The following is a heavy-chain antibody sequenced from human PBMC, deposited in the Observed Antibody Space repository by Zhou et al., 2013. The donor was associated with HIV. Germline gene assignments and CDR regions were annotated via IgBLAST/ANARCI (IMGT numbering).Heavy chain of an antibody. D-gene: IGHD3-9*01. J-gene: IGHJ4*02. Sequence: QVQLVQSGAEVKKPGASVKVSCKASGYTFSSYGISWVRQAPGQGLEWMGWISGNSGKTKYAQNFQGRVTMTTDTSTSTAYMEVRSLRSDDTAVYYCARVVFDRSDYWGQGTLVAVSS. CDR3: ARVVFDRSDY. V-gene: IGHV1-18*01. CDR1: GYTFSSYG. CDR2: ISGNSGKT.